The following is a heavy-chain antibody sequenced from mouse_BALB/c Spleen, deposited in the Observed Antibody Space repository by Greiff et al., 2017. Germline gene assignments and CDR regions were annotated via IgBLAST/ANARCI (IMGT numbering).Heavy chain of an antibody. Sequence: EVMLVESGGGLVKPGGSLKLSCAASGFTFSSYAMSWVRQTPEKRLEWVATISSGGSYTYYPDSVKGRFTISRDNAKNTLYLQMSSLRSEDTAMYYCASEDGPFAYWGQGTLVTVSA. D-gene: IGHD2-3*01. V-gene: IGHV5-9-1*01. CDR2: ISSGGSYT. CDR3: ASEDGPFAY. J-gene: IGHJ3*01. CDR1: GFTFSSYA.